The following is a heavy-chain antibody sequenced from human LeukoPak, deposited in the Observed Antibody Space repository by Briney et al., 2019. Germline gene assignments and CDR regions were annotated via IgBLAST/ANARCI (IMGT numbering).Heavy chain of an antibody. Sequence: GGSLRLSCAASGFTFSSYSMNWVRQAPGKGLEWVSSISSSSSYIYYADSVKGRFTISRDNAKNSLYLQMNSLRAEDTAVYYCARDFVGNTGVGYWGQGTLVTVSS. J-gene: IGHJ4*02. D-gene: IGHD7-27*01. CDR1: GFTFSSYS. CDR2: ISSSSSYI. V-gene: IGHV3-21*01. CDR3: ARDFVGNTGVGY.